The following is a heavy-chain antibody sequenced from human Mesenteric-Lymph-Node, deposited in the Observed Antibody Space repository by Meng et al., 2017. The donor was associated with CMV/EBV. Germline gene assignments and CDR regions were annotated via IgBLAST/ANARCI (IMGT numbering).Heavy chain of an antibody. V-gene: IGHV3-48*04. Sequence: GESLKISCSASGFTVSSYTMNWVRQAPGKGLEWVSYISSSGSTIYYADSVKGRFTISRDNAKNTVFLQMNSLRAEDTALYYCARDLMGYDSSGYYSYWGQGTLVTVSS. CDR3: ARDLMGYDSSGYYSY. CDR2: ISSSGSTI. D-gene: IGHD3-22*01. J-gene: IGHJ4*02. CDR1: GFTVSSYT.